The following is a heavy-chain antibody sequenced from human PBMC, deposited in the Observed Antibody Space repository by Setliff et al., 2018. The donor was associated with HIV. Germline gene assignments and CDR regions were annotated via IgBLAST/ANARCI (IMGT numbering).Heavy chain of an antibody. Sequence: SETLSLTCTVSGASISRSTYYWGWIRQPPGKGLEWIGYIYFNGNTYYNPSLRSRATMAVDTSKNQFSLMLSSVTAADTAVYYCARDMHANINAQDIWGQGTVVT. CDR3: ARDMHANINAQDI. V-gene: IGHV4-31*03. CDR1: GASISRSTYY. J-gene: IGHJ3*02. D-gene: IGHD2-8*01. CDR2: IYFNGNT.